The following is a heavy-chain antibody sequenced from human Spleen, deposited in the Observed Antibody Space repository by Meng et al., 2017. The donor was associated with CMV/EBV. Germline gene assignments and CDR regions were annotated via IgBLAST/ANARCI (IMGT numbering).Heavy chain of an antibody. CDR2: ISWNSGTR. Sequence: GGSLRLSCAASGFTFDDYAMHWVRQAPGKGLEWVSGISWNSGTRGYADSVKGRVTISRDNAKNSLYLQMNSLRAEDTAVYYCAREGYYYDSSGYERGWFDPWGQGTLVTVSS. V-gene: IGHV3-9*01. D-gene: IGHD3-22*01. CDR1: GFTFDDYA. J-gene: IGHJ5*02. CDR3: AREGYYYDSSGYERGWFDP.